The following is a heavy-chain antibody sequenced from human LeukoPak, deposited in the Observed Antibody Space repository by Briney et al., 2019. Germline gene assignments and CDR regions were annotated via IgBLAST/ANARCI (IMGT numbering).Heavy chain of an antibody. J-gene: IGHJ3*02. CDR2: IYYSGST. D-gene: IGHD3-22*01. CDR1: GGSISSGDYY. Sequence: SQTLSLTCTVSGGSISSGDYYWSWIRQPPGKGLEWIGYIYYSGSTYYNPSLKSRVTISVDTSKNQFSLKLSSVTAADTAVYYCAGTYYYDSSGCHGDAFDIWGQGTMVTVSS. V-gene: IGHV4-30-4*01. CDR3: AGTYYYDSSGCHGDAFDI.